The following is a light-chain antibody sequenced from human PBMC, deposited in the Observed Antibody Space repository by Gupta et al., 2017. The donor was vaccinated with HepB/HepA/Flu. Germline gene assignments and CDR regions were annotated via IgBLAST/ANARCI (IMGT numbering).Light chain of an antibody. CDR3: QQRSNWPRT. CDR2: DAS. V-gene: IGKV3-11*01. J-gene: IGKJ1*01. Sequence: EIVFTQSPATLSLSPVERATLSCRASQSVSSYVAWYQQKPGQAPRLLIYDASNRATGIPARFSGSGSGTEFTLTISSLEPEDFAVYYCQQRSNWPRTFGQGTKVEIK. CDR1: QSVSSY.